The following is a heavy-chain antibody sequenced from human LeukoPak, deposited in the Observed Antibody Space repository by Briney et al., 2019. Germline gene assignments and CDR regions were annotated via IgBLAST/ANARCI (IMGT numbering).Heavy chain of an antibody. CDR2: INQDGSEK. CDR1: GTTFDSHY. CDR3: ASAAGWESAY. D-gene: IGHD1-26*01. J-gene: IGHJ4*02. Sequence: GGSLRLSCAASGTTFDSHYMTWVRQTPKKGLEWVANINQDGSEKNYVDSVKGRFTISRDNAKKSLYLQKNSLRAEDTAVYYCASAAGWESAYWGQGTLVTVSS. V-gene: IGHV3-7*01.